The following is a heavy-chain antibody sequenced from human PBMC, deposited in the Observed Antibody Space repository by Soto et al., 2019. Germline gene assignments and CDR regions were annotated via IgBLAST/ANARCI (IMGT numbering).Heavy chain of an antibody. CDR1: GFTFSTYG. CDR3: AKGQHCSTTSCYFYHYGMDV. V-gene: IGHV3-30*18. Sequence: QVQLVESGGGVVQPGRSLRLSCVASGFTFSTYGMHWVRQAPGKGLEWVAVISYDGINKYYADSVKGRLTISRDNSKNTXYXPMNSLRGEDTAVYYCAKGQHCSTTSCYFYHYGMDVWGQGTTVAVSS. D-gene: IGHD2-2*01. CDR2: ISYDGINK. J-gene: IGHJ6*02.